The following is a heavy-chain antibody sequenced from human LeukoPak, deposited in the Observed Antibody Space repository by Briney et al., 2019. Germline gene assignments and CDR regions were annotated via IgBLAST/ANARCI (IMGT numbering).Heavy chain of an antibody. CDR1: GFSFTDYP. J-gene: IGHJ4*02. CDR3: PCDQRYAFDY. CDR2: IRTSAEGANYA. D-gene: IGHD3-9*01. V-gene: IGHV3-48*02. Sequence: PGGSLRLSCATSGFSFTDYPMNWVRQAPGKGLEWVSNIRTSAEGANYAYYADSVKGRVTISRDDAKNTLYLHMNSLRNYDTEVYYCPCDQRYAFDYWGQGILVTVSS.